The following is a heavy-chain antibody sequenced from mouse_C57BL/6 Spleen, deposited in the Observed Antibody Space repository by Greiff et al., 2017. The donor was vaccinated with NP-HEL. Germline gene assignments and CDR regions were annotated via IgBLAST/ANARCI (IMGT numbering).Heavy chain of an antibody. CDR1: GYSITSGYY. Sequence: EVKLVESGPGLVKPSHSLSLTCSVTGYSITSGYYWNWIRQFPGNKLEWMGYISYDGSNNYNPSLKNRISITRDTSKNQCFLKLKSVTTEDTATYYCAREDSPYYFDYWGQGTTLTVSS. V-gene: IGHV3-6*01. CDR2: ISYDGSN. J-gene: IGHJ2*01. CDR3: AREDSPYYFDY. D-gene: IGHD3-3*01.